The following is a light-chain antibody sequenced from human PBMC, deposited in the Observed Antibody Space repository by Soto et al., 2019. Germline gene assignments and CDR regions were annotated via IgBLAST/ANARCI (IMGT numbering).Light chain of an antibody. CDR3: CSYAGGTSVV. CDR1: SSDVGSYNL. J-gene: IGLJ2*01. Sequence: QSALTQPASVSGSPGQSITISCTGTSSDVGSYNLVSWYQQHHGKAPKLMIYEDIERPSGVSNRFSGSKSGKTASLTLSGLQTEDEADYYCCSYAGGTSVVFGGGTQLTVL. V-gene: IGLV2-23*01. CDR2: EDI.